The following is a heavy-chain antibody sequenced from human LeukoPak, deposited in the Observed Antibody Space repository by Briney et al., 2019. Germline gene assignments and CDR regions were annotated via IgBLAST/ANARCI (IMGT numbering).Heavy chain of an antibody. Sequence: GESLKISCKGSGYSFTSYWIGWVRQMPGKGLEWMGIIYPGDSDTRYSPSFQGQVTISADKSISTAYLQWSSLKASDTAMYYCARLVNEGGGSSYTVAIWFDPWGQGTLVTVSS. J-gene: IGHJ5*02. CDR1: GYSFTSYW. CDR2: IYPGDSDT. V-gene: IGHV5-51*01. CDR3: ARLVNEGGGSSYTVAIWFDP. D-gene: IGHD3-16*02.